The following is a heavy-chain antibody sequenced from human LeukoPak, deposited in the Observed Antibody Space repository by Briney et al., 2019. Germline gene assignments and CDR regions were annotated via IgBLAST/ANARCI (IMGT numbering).Heavy chain of an antibody. D-gene: IGHD2-2*01. CDR1: GLTFPSYA. J-gene: IGHJ4*02. CDR3: VTAYCSSTNCYGPEY. CDR2: ISTTGSRT. Sequence: GGSLRLSCSASGLTFPSYALHWVRQAPGKGLEYVSAISTTGSRTYCADSVKGRFTISRDNSKSTMYLQMISLRPEDTAVYYCVTAYCSSTNCYGPEYWGRGTLVTVSS. V-gene: IGHV3-64D*06.